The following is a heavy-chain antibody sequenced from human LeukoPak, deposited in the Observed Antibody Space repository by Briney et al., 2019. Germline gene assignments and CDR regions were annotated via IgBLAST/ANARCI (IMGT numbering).Heavy chain of an antibody. CDR2: ISAYNGNT. J-gene: IGHJ5*02. Sequence: ASVKVSCKASGYTFTSYGISWVRQAPGQGLEWMGWISAYNGNTNYAQKLQGRVTMTTDTSTSTAYMELRSLRSDDTAVYYCARDFYDFWSGYWFDPWGQGTLVTVSS. CDR3: ARDFYDFWSGYWFDP. CDR1: GYTFTSYG. D-gene: IGHD3-3*01. V-gene: IGHV1-18*01.